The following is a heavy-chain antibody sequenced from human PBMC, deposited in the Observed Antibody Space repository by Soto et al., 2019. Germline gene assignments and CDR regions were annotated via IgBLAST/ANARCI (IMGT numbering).Heavy chain of an antibody. Sequence: SETLSLTCEVSGASISSYYWSWIRQPPGKGLEWIGYIYYSGNTNYNPSLKSRVTMSVDTSKNQFSLNLTSVTAADTAVYFCARASYGSGNYYAPYYFYAMDVWGHGTTVTVSS. D-gene: IGHD3-10*01. CDR3: ARASYGSGNYYAPYYFYAMDV. CDR1: GASISSYY. V-gene: IGHV4-59*01. J-gene: IGHJ6*02. CDR2: IYYSGNT.